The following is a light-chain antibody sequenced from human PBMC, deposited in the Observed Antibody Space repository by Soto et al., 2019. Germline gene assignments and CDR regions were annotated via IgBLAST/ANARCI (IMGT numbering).Light chain of an antibody. J-gene: IGKJ1*01. V-gene: IGKV4-1*01. CDR1: QSVLFSSNNKNY. Sequence: DIVMTQSPDSLAVSLGERATINCRSSQSVLFSSNNKNYLAWYQQKPGQPPKLLIYWASTREPGVPDRFSGSGSGTDFTLTISSLQAEDVAVYYCQHYYSHPPWTFGQGTKVEIK. CDR3: QHYYSHPPWT. CDR2: WAS.